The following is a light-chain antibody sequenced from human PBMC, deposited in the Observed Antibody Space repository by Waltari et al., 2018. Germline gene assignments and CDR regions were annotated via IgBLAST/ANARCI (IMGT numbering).Light chain of an antibody. CDR3: ASYIGRNIRV. CDR2: DVS. Sequence: QSALTQPASVFGSPGQSITITCSGSSSDIGAYDLVSWYQQHPGKAPKLMTYDVSTRPSGVSDRFSGSKSGNTASLTISGLQAEDEADYYCASYIGRNIRVFGTGTMVTVL. J-gene: IGLJ1*01. CDR1: SSDIGAYDL. V-gene: IGLV2-14*01.